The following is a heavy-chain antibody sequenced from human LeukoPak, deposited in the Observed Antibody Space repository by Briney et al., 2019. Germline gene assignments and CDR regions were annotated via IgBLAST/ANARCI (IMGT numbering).Heavy chain of an antibody. CDR1: GFTFSNNA. CDR3: AKELGYSNGYAVGDLDY. CDR2: ISGTGAST. V-gene: IGHV3-23*01. J-gene: IGHJ4*02. Sequence: GGSLRLSCAASGFTFSNNAMTWVRQAPGKGLEWVSAISGTGASTYYADSVKGRFTISRDNSKNTLYLQMNSLRAEDTAVFYCAKELGYSNGYAVGDLDYWGQGTLVTVSS. D-gene: IGHD5-18*01.